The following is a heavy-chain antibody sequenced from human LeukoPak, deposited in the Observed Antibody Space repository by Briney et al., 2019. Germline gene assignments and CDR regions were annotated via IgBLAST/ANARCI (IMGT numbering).Heavy chain of an antibody. CDR3: ASPGSVGDTGMPDY. J-gene: IGHJ4*02. V-gene: IGHV3-21*01. Sequence: GGSLRLSCAASGFTFSSYSMNWVRQAPGKGLEWVSSISSSSSYIYYADSVKGRFTISRDNAKNSLYLHMNSLRAEDTAVYYCASPGSVGDTGMPDYWGLGTLVTVSS. CDR1: GFTFSSYS. CDR2: ISSSSSYI. D-gene: IGHD5-18*01.